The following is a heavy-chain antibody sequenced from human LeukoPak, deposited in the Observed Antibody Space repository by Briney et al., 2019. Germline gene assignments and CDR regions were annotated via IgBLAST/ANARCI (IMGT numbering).Heavy chain of an antibody. Sequence: PGGSLRLSCAASGFTFNTYAMSWVRQAPGKGLEWVSAISGSGGSTYYADSVKGRFTISRDNSKNTLYLQMDSLRAEDTAVYYCAKNLGPVDYWGRGTLVTVSS. V-gene: IGHV3-23*01. J-gene: IGHJ4*02. CDR2: ISGSGGST. CDR3: AKNLGPVDY. CDR1: GFTFNTYA.